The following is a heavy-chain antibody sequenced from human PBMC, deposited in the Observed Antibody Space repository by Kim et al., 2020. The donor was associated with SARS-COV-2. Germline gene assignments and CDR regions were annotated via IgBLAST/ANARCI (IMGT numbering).Heavy chain of an antibody. V-gene: IGHV1-69*13. CDR2: IIPIFGTA. D-gene: IGHD1-7*01. J-gene: IGHJ6*02. CDR1: GGTFSSYA. CDR3: ARRASDKYVTGTTLGYYYYGMDV. Sequence: SVKVSCKASGGTFSSYAISWVRQAPGQGLEWMGGIIPIFGTANYAQKFQGRVTITADESTSTAYMELSSLRSEDTAVYYCARRASDKYVTGTTLGYYYYGMDVWGQGTTVTVSS.